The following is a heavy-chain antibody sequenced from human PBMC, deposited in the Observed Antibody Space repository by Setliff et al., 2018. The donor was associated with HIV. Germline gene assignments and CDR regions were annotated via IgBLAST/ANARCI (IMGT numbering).Heavy chain of an antibody. J-gene: IGHJ3*02. CDR3: ARDAAAPAAIEGAFDI. V-gene: IGHV3-7*01. D-gene: IGHD2-2*02. Sequence: PGGSLRLSCAASGLTFSSYWMSWVRQAPGKGLEWMTNIKEDGSEKYYVDSVKGRFTISRDNTKNSLYLQLNSLRAEDTAVYYCARDAAAPAAIEGAFDIWDQGTMVTVSS. CDR1: GLTFSSYW. CDR2: IKEDGSEK.